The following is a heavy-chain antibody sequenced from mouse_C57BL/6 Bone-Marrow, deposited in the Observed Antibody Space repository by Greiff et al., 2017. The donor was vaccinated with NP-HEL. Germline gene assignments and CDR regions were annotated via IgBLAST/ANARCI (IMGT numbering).Heavy chain of an antibody. D-gene: IGHD2-2*01. CDR3: ARSEDVYYGYDSPFDY. CDR1: GYSITSDY. Sequence: EVQLVESGPGLAKPSQTLSLTCSVTGYSITSDYWNWIRKFPGNKLEYMGYISYSGSTYYNPSLKSRITITRDTSKNQYYLQLNSVTTEDTATYYCARSEDVYYGYDSPFDYWGQGTTLTVSS. V-gene: IGHV3-8*01. J-gene: IGHJ2*01. CDR2: ISYSGST.